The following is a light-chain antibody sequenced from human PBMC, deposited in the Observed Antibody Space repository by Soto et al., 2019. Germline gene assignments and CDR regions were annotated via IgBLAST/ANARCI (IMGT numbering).Light chain of an antibody. V-gene: IGKV1-5*03. Sequence: DIQMTQSPSTLSASVGDRVTITCRASQSISSWLAWYQQKPGKAPKLLIYKASSLESGVPSRFSGSGSETEFTLTISSLQPDDFATYYCQQYNSYLFTFGPGTKVDIK. J-gene: IGKJ3*01. CDR1: QSISSW. CDR3: QQYNSYLFT. CDR2: KAS.